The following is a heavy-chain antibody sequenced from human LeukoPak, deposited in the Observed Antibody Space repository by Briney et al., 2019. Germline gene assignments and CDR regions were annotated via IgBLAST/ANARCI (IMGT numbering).Heavy chain of an antibody. CDR3: ARDPGIAAGYYYYYMDV. D-gene: IGHD6-13*01. Sequence: SETLSLTCTVSGGSISSYYWSWIRQPPGKGLEWIGYIYYSGSTNYNPSLKSRVTISVDTSKNQFSLKLSSVTAADTAVYYCARDPGIAAGYYYYYMDVWGKGTTVTVSS. CDR1: GGSISSYY. CDR2: IYYSGST. J-gene: IGHJ6*03. V-gene: IGHV4-59*01.